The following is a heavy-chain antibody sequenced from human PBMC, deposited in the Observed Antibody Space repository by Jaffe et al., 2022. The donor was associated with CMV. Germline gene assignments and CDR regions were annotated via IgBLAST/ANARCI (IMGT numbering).Heavy chain of an antibody. CDR1: GFGFRNYA. CDR2: ISYHGGAK. V-gene: IGHV3-30*18. CDR3: VKEFQIYGDYLWYFDN. Sequence: QVQLVESGGGVVQVGRSLRLSCAASGFGFRNYAMSWVRQAPGKGLEWVARISYHGGAKNYAASVEGRFTISRDDSQNTLYLQMDSLRAEDTAVYYCVKEFQIYGDYLWYFDNWGQGTLVTVSS. D-gene: IGHD4-17*01. J-gene: IGHJ4*02.